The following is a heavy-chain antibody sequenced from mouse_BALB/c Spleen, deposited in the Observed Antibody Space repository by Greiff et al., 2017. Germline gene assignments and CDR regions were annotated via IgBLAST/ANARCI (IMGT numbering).Heavy chain of an antibody. Sequence: EVQVVESGGGLVKPGGSLTLSCAASGFTFSSYAMSWVRQTPEKRLEWVASISSGGSTYYPDSVKGRFTISRDNARNILYLQMSSLRSEDTAMYYCARDRYGYAMDDWGQGTSVTVSS. V-gene: IGHV5-6-5*01. CDR3: ARDRYGYAMDD. J-gene: IGHJ4*01. CDR2: ISSGGST. D-gene: IGHD2-14*01. CDR1: GFTFSSYA.